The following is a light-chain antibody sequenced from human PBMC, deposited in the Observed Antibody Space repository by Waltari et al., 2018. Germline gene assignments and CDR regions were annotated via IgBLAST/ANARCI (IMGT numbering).Light chain of an antibody. CDR1: SSDVGGYNY. CDR2: EVS. V-gene: IGLV2-8*01. CDR3: SSYAGSNNKV. Sequence: QSALTQPPSASGSPGQSVTISCTGTSSDVGGYNYVSWYQQHPGKAPILMIYEVSKRPSGVPDRFSGSKSGNTASLTVSGLQAEDEADYYCSSYAGSNNKVFGTGTKVTVL. J-gene: IGLJ1*01.